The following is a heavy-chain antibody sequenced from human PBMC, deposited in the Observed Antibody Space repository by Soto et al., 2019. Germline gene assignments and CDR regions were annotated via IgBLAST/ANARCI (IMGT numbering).Heavy chain of an antibody. V-gene: IGHV4-30-4*01. CDR2: IYYSGST. CDR3: AEDYYYDSSGYYPKFDY. D-gene: IGHD3-22*01. Sequence: QVQLQESGPGLVKPSQTLSLTCTVSGGSISSGDYYWSGIRQPPGKGLEWIGYIYYSGSTYYNPSLKSRLIISVDTSKNQFSLKLSSVTAADTAVYYCAEDYYYDSSGYYPKFDYWGQGTLVTVSS. J-gene: IGHJ4*02. CDR1: GGSISSGDYY.